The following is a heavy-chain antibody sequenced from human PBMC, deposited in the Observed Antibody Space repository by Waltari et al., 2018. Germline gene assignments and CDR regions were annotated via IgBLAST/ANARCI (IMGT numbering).Heavy chain of an antibody. CDR1: GFSLSTYA. CDR2: TSPDGFNK. D-gene: IGHD1-1*01. J-gene: IGHJ4*02. CDR3: ARGGSDRAPLDY. V-gene: IGHV3-30*15. Sequence: QVQLVESGGGVVQSGRYLRLSCEASGFSLSTYAGNWVRQAPGKGLEWVGVTSPDGFNKYYADSVQGRFTISRDRSLQMSALRSEDTAVYYCARGGSDRAPLDYWGRGTLVTVSS.